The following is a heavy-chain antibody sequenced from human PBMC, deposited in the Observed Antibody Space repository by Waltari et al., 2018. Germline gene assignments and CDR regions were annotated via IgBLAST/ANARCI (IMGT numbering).Heavy chain of an antibody. V-gene: IGHV4-38-2*01. CDR1: GYSISSGYY. J-gene: IGHJ4*02. D-gene: IGHD6-19*01. CDR3: AGAKWLVNYFDY. CDR2: IYHSGST. Sequence: QVQLQESGPGLVKPSETLSLTCAVSGYSISSGYYWGWIRQPPGKGLEWIGSIYHSGSTYYNPSLKSRVTISVDTSKNQFSLKLSSVTAADTAVYYCAGAKWLVNYFDYWGQGTLVTVSS.